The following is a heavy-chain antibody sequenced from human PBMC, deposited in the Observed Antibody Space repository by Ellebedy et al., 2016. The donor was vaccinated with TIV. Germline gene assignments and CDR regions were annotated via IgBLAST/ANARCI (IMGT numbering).Heavy chain of an antibody. CDR2: IGSGGGSP. J-gene: IGHJ4*02. D-gene: IGHD5/OR15-5a*01. CDR1: GFTFSSYA. V-gene: IGHV3-23*01. CDR3: TNGGLSNSPRHYFDS. Sequence: GESLKISCAVSGFTFSSYAMNWVRQAPGKGLEWVSSIGSGGGSPHYADSVKGRFTISSDNSKNTLFLQMNSLRADDTALYYCTNGGLSNSPRHYFDSWGQGTLVTVSS.